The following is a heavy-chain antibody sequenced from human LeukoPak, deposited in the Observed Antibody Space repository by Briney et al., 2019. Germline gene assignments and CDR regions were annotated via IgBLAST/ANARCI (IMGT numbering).Heavy chain of an antibody. V-gene: IGHV3-48*01. CDR3: ARESIFGISYYYYYMDV. CDR2: ISSSSSTI. J-gene: IGHJ6*03. CDR1: GFTFSSYS. D-gene: IGHD3-3*01. Sequence: GGSLRLSCAASGFTFSSYSMNWVRQAPGKGLEWVSYISSSSSTIYYADPVKGRFTISRDNAKNSLYLQMNSLRAEDTAVYYCARESIFGISYYYYYMDVWGKGTTVTVSS.